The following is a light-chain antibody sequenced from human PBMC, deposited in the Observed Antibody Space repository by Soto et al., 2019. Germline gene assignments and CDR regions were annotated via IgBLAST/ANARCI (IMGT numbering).Light chain of an antibody. CDR3: CSYTSSSTYV. J-gene: IGLJ1*01. V-gene: IGLV2-14*02. CDR1: SSDVGTYNL. CDR2: EST. Sequence: QSVLTQPASVSGSPGQSITFSCTGTSSDVGTYNLVSWYQQRPGKAPKLMIFESTKRPSGVSNRFSGSKSGNTASLTISGLQAEDEADYYCCSYTSSSTYVFGTGTKVTVL.